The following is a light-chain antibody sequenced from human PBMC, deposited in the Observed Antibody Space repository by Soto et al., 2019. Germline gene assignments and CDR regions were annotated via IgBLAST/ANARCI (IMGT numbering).Light chain of an antibody. CDR1: NSDVSAYNY. J-gene: IGLJ1*01. CDR3: SSYTRSSTQV. V-gene: IGLV2-14*01. Sequence: QSVLAQPASVSGSPGQSIPISCAGTNSDVSAYNYFSLYQLHPGKAPKLLISEVTNRPSGVSNRFSGSKSANTPSLTISGLRAEDEADYYCSSYTRSSTQVFGTGTKATGL. CDR2: EVT.